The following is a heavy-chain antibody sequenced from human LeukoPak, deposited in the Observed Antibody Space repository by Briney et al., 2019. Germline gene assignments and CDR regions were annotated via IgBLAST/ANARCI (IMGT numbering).Heavy chain of an antibody. CDR1: GGSFSGYY. CDR3: ARLGYSSGWYVWFGIDY. V-gene: IGHV4-34*01. CDR2: IYYSGST. J-gene: IGHJ4*02. Sequence: PSETLSLTCAVYGGSFSGYYWSWIRQPPGKGLEWIGSIYYSGSTYYNPSLKSRVTISVDTSKNQFSLKLSSVTAADTAVYYCARLGYSSGWYVWFGIDYWGQGTLVTVSS. D-gene: IGHD6-19*01.